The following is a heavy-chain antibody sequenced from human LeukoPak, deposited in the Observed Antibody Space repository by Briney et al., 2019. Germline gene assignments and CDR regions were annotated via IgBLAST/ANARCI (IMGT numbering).Heavy chain of an antibody. D-gene: IGHD3-10*01. J-gene: IGHJ3*02. V-gene: IGHV1-69*05. CDR2: IMPLFGTA. CDR3: ARVLPGISDAFDI. Sequence: SVKVSCKTSGGTFNNSAISWVRQAPGQGLEWLGGIMPLFGTAGYAQKFQGRVTITKDESTRTVYLELTSLTSDDTAVYYCARVLPGISDAFDIWGQGTMVTVSS. CDR1: GGTFNNSA.